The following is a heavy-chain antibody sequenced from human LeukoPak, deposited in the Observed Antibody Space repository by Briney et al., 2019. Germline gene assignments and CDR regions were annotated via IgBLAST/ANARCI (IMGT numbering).Heavy chain of an antibody. CDR1: GYTFTHYG. Sequence: PGGSLRLSCVISGYTFTHYGFHWVRQAPGKALEWVANIKQDGREKYYVDSVKGRFTISRDNAKNSLFLQMNSLRAEDTAVYYCAKEGWFGAAIIYWGQGNLVTVSS. CDR2: IKQDGREK. J-gene: IGHJ4*02. V-gene: IGHV3-7*01. CDR3: AKEGWFGAAIIY. D-gene: IGHD3-10*01.